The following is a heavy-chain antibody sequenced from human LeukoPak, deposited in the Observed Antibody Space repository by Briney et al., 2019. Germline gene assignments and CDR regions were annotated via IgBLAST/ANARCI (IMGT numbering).Heavy chain of an antibody. CDR2: INPNSGGT. D-gene: IGHD6-19*01. V-gene: IGHV1-2*02. J-gene: IGHJ5*02. CDR1: GYTFTGYY. Sequence: GASVKVSCKASGYTFTGYYMHWVRQAPGQGLEWMGWINPNSGGTNYAQKFQGRVTMTRDTSISTAYMELSRLRSDDTAVYYCAREVSVAGTYWFDPWGQGTLVTVSS. CDR3: AREVSVAGTYWFDP.